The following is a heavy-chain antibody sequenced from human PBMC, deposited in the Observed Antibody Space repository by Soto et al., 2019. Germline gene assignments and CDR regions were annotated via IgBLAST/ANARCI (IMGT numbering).Heavy chain of an antibody. CDR3: VRRMASPDQ. CDR1: GFTFSDYE. V-gene: IGHV3-48*03. J-gene: IGHJ4*02. D-gene: IGHD2-15*01. CDR2: ITSGGRST. Sequence: PGGSLRLSCTASGFTFSDYEMNWVRQAPGKGLEWVSYITSGGRSTYYADSVKGRFIISRDNAENSLYLQMNSLRPEDTAVYYCVRRMASPDQWGQGTLVTVSS.